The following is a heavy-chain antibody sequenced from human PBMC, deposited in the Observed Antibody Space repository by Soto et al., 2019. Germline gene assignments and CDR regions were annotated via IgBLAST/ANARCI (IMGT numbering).Heavy chain of an antibody. CDR2: ISAYNGNT. J-gene: IGHJ6*02. Sequence: QVQLVQSGAEVKKPGASVKVSCKASGYTFTSYGISWVRQAPGQGLEWMGWISAYNGNTNYAQKLQGRVTMTTDTSTRTAYMELRSLRSDDTAVYYCARDIVVVPAASLSYGMDVWGQGTTVTVSS. CDR3: ARDIVVVPAASLSYGMDV. V-gene: IGHV1-18*01. D-gene: IGHD2-2*01. CDR1: GYTFTSYG.